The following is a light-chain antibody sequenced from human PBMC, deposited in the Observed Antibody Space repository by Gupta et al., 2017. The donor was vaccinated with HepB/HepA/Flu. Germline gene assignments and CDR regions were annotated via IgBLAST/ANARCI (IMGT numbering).Light chain of an antibody. CDR2: KIS. Sequence: DIVLTQTPLSSPVTLGQPASISCRSSQSLVHTDGNTYLSWLQQRPGQPPRLLIYKISNRFSGGEARFSGSGEGKEFTLKISSGEAEDVGVYYCREPTQVPPSYTFGQGTKLEIK. CDR1: QSLVHTDGNTY. CDR3: REPTQVPPSYT. J-gene: IGKJ2*01. V-gene: IGKV2-24*01.